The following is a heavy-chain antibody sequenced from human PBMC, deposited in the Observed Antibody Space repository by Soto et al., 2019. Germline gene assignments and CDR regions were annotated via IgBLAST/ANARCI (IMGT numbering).Heavy chain of an antibody. CDR3: GNSYIVGALTAFES. CDR1: GFTFSSYA. Sequence: PGGSLRLSCSASGFTFSSYAMHWFRQAPGKGLEYVSAISSNGGSTYYADSVKGRFTISRDNSKNTLYLQMSSLRAEDTAVYYWGNSYIVGALTAFESCGQGTMVTV. D-gene: IGHD1-26*01. J-gene: IGHJ3*02. V-gene: IGHV3-64D*06. CDR2: ISSNGGST.